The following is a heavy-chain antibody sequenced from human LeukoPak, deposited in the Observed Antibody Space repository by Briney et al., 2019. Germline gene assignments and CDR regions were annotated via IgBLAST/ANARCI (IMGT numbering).Heavy chain of an antibody. CDR1: GFTFSSYS. Sequence: GGSLRLSCAASGFTFSSYSMNWVRQAPGKGLEWVSYISSSSSTIYYADSVKGRFTISRDNAKNSLYLQMNSLRAEDTAVYYCAREQEMATMPDAFDIWGQGTMVTVSS. CDR2: ISSSSSTI. V-gene: IGHV3-48*04. CDR3: AREQEMATMPDAFDI. J-gene: IGHJ3*02. D-gene: IGHD5-24*01.